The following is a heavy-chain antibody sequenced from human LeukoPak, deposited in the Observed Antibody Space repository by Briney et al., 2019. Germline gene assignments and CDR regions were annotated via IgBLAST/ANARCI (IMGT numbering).Heavy chain of an antibody. V-gene: IGHV4-30-4*08. Sequence: SQTLSLTCTVSGDSISSGDYYWSWIRQPPGKGLEWIGYIYYSGSTYYNPSLKSRVTISVDTSKDQFSLKLSSVTAADTAVYYCARSPPSYYYGSGSYLRDWGQGTLVTVSS. J-gene: IGHJ4*02. CDR1: GDSISSGDYY. CDR3: ARSPPSYYYGSGSYLRD. D-gene: IGHD3-10*01. CDR2: IYYSGST.